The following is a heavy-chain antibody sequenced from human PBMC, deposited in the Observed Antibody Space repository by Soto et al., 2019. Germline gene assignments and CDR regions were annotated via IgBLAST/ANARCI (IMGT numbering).Heavy chain of an antibody. Sequence: ASVKVSCKASGYTFINFGISWVRQAPGQGLEWMGWISARNGNSRYAQHLQGRVTMTTEISTSTAYMELRGLRSDDTALYYCARLIPAGEIALLPPSYYGMDIWGQGTTVTVSS. CDR3: ARLIPAGEIALLPPSYYGMDI. CDR2: ISARNGNS. D-gene: IGHD2-2*01. J-gene: IGHJ6*02. CDR1: GYTFINFG. V-gene: IGHV1-18*04.